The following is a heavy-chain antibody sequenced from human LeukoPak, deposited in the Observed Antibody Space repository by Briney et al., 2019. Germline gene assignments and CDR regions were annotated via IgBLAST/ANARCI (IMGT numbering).Heavy chain of an antibody. J-gene: IGHJ3*01. CDR1: GFTFSNYD. D-gene: IGHD3-16*01. CDR3: AKDPFAFRLGAFDS. Sequence: GGSLRLSCAASGFTFSNYDMNWVRQSPGKGLEWVSSIDTDSTYIHYADSVRGRFTISRDNSKSTLFLHMNSLRVEDTAVYYCAKDPFAFRLGAFDSWGQGTMVIVSS. V-gene: IGHV3-21*04. CDR2: IDTDSTYI.